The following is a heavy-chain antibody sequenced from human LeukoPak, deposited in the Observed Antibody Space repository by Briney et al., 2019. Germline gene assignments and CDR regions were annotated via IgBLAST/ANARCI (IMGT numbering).Heavy chain of an antibody. V-gene: IGHV4-31*03. CDR1: GGSISSGGYY. CDR2: IYYSGST. Sequence: SETLSLTCTVSGGSISSGGYYWSWIRQHPGKGLEWIGYIYYSGSTYYNPSLKSRVTISVDTSKNQFSLKLSSVTAADTAVYYCAGCGRVWGSYRSFYFDYWGQGTLVTVSS. CDR3: AGCGRVWGSYRSFYFDY. J-gene: IGHJ4*02. D-gene: IGHD3-16*02.